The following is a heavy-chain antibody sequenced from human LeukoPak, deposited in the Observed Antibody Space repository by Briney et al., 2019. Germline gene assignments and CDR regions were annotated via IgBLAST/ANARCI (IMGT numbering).Heavy chain of an antibody. J-gene: IGHJ4*02. Sequence: ASAKVSCKASAGTFSSTVISWGRHAPGQGLEWMGGSIPIFGRTNYAQKFQGRVTITTDESTGTAYMEVSSLRSEDTAVYYCARDVFSRDPHYGGPVHDWGQGTLVTVSS. CDR2: SIPIFGRT. CDR3: ARDVFSRDPHYGGPVHD. V-gene: IGHV1-69*05. CDR1: AGTFSSTV. D-gene: IGHD3-10*01.